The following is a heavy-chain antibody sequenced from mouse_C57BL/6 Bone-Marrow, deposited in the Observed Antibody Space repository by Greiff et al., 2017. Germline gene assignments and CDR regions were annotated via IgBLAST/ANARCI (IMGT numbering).Heavy chain of an antibody. V-gene: IGHV2-5*01. D-gene: IGHD2-3*01. Sequence: QVQLQQSGPGLVQPSQSLSITCTVSGFSLTSYGVHWVRQSPGKGLEWLGVIWRGGSTDYNAAFMSRLSITKDNSKSQVFCKMNSLQADDTAIYYCAKRGGYYEGLFAYWGQGTLVTVSA. CDR1: GFSLTSYG. CDR3: AKRGGYYEGLFAY. J-gene: IGHJ3*01. CDR2: IWRGGST.